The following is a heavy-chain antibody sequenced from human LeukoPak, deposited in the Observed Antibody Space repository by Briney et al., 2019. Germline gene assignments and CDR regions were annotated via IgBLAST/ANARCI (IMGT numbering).Heavy chain of an antibody. J-gene: IGHJ4*02. V-gene: IGHV3-7*01. Sequence: GGSLRLSCTASGFTFSSYWMTWVRQAPGKGLEWVANIKQDGSEKYYVDSVKGRFTISRDNAKNSLYLQMNSPRAEDTAVYYCASDGGRKDDYWGQGTLVTVSS. CDR3: ASDGGRKDDY. CDR2: IKQDGSEK. D-gene: IGHD2-15*01. CDR1: GFTFSSYW.